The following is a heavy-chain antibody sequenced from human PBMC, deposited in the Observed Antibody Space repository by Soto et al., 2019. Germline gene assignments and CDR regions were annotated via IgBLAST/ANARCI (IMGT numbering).Heavy chain of an antibody. D-gene: IGHD2-15*01. Sequence: RASVKVSCKASGYTFTSYAMHWVRQAPGQRLEWMGWINAGNGNTKYSQKFQGRVTITRDTSASTAYMELSSLRSEDTAVYYCARVGLVVPFDYWGQGTLVTVSS. J-gene: IGHJ4*02. CDR3: ARVGLVVPFDY. V-gene: IGHV1-3*01. CDR1: GYTFTSYA. CDR2: INAGNGNT.